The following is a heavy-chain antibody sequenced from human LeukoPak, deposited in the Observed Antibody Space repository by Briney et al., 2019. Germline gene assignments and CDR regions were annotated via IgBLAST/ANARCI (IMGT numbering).Heavy chain of an antibody. CDR1: GFTFSGSA. CDR2: IRSRANSYAT. J-gene: IGHJ4*02. D-gene: IGHD1-26*01. Sequence: GGSLRLSCAASGFTFSGSAMYWVRQASGKGLEWVGHIRSRANSYATLYGASVKGKFTISRDDSKNTAYLQMNSLKTEDTAVYYCTRLSAGAPLLGDNWGQGTLVTVSS. V-gene: IGHV3-73*01. CDR3: TRLSAGAPLLGDN.